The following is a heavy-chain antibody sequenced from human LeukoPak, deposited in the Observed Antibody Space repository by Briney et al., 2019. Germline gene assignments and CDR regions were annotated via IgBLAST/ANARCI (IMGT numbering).Heavy chain of an antibody. CDR3: AKASGSYDSSDYNDY. J-gene: IGHJ4*02. CDR1: GFTFSSYA. D-gene: IGHD3-22*01. Sequence: GGSLRLSCAASGFTFSSYAMSWVRQAPGKGLEWVSAISASGGSTYYADSVKGRFTISRDNSKNTLYLQMNSLRAEDTAVYYCAKASGSYDSSDYNDYWGQGTLVTVSS. V-gene: IGHV3-23*01. CDR2: ISASGGST.